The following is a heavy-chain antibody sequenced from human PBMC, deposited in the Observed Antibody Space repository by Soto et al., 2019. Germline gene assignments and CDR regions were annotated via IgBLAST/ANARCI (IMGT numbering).Heavy chain of an antibody. Sequence: ASETLSLTCTVSGGSISSYYWSWIRQPPGKGLEWIGYIYYSGSTNYNPSLKSRVTISVDTSKNQFSLKLSSVTAADTAVYYCARGASLQERYYYYYMDVWGKGTTVTVSS. J-gene: IGHJ6*03. CDR3: ARGASLQERYYYYYMDV. V-gene: IGHV4-59*01. D-gene: IGHD1-1*01. CDR1: GGSISSYY. CDR2: IYYSGST.